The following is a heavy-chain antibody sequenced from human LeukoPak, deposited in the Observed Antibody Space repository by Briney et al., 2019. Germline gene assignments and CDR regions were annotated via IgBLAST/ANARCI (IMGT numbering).Heavy chain of an antibody. CDR1: GGTFSSYA. CDR2: IIPILGIA. CDR3: ARHTVGYYFDY. J-gene: IGHJ4*02. Sequence: GASVKLSCTASGGTFSSYAISWVRQAPGPGLAWMGRIIPILGIANYAQKFLGRVTITADKSTSTAYMELSSLRSEDTAVYYCARHTVGYYFDYWGQGTLVTVSS. D-gene: IGHD4-17*01. V-gene: IGHV1-69*04.